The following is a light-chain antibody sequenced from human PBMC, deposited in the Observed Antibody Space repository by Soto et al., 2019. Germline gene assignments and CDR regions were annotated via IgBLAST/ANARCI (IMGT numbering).Light chain of an antibody. CDR2: EVS. J-gene: IGLJ2*01. CDR1: SSDVGGYDS. V-gene: IGLV2-14*01. Sequence: QSALTQPASVSGSPGQSITISCTGTSSDVGGYDSVSWYQQHPGKAPKLMIYEVSNRPSGVSSRFSGSKSGNTASLTISGLQAEDEADYYCSSYTGSSSVGVFGGGTKLTVL. CDR3: SSYTGSSSVGV.